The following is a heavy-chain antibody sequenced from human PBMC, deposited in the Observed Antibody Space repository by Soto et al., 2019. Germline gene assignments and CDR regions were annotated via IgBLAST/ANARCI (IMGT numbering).Heavy chain of an antibody. V-gene: IGHV3-23*01. D-gene: IGHD3-3*01. Sequence: GGSLRLSCAASGFSFGSYALSWVRQAPGKGLEWVSTISGSDGKTFYADSVKGRFSISRDTSQSTLYLQMNSLRADDTAIYYCARWSYLDYWGQGTRVTVSS. CDR3: ARWSYLDY. CDR1: GFSFGSYA. J-gene: IGHJ4*02. CDR2: ISGSDGKT.